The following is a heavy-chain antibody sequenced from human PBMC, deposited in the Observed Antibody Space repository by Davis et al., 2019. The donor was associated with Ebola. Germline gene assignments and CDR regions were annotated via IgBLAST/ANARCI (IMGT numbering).Heavy chain of an antibody. CDR2: IGST. CDR3: ARGLWFGELFAGLGNYYYGMDV. D-gene: IGHD3-10*01. Sequence: SETLSLTCAVYGGSFSGYYWSWIRQPPGKGLEWIGEIGSTNYNPSLKSRVTISVDTSTNQFSMRLTSVTAADTAVYYCARGLWFGELFAGLGNYYYGMDVWGQGTTVTVSS. V-gene: IGHV4-34*01. J-gene: IGHJ6*02. CDR1: GGSFSGYY.